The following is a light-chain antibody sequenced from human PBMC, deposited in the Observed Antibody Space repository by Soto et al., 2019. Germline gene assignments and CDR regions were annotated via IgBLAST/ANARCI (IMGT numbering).Light chain of an antibody. J-gene: IGKJ2*01. CDR3: QQSSNWPSN. CDR1: KSVSRD. Sequence: EIVLTQSPATLSLFPGERATLSCRASKSVSRDLAWYQQKPGQAPRLLIYDVSNRATGIPARFSGSGSGTDFTLTISSLETEDFAVYYGQQSSNWPSNFGQGTKLEIK. CDR2: DVS. V-gene: IGKV3-11*01.